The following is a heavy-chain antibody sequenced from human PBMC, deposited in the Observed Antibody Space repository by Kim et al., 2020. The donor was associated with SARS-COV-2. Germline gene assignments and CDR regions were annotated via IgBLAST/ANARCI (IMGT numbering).Heavy chain of an antibody. Sequence: GGSLRLSCAASGFTFSHFAMHWVRQAPGKGLEWVAVITSDGDSRRYADSVRGRFTISRDNVNNTLFLQMNSLRAEDTAFYFCGENPGGDSYTEYRSQGSLVTVYS. V-gene: IGHV3-30*04. CDR1: GFTFSHFA. J-gene: IGHJ4*02. CDR3: GENPGGDSYTEY. D-gene: IGHD2-21*02. CDR2: ITSDGDSR.